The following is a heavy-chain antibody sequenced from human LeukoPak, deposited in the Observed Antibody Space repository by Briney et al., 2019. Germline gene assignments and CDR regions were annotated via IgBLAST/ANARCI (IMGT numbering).Heavy chain of an antibody. CDR2: ISGSGAT. CDR3: ARDLTDYGGNSLCY. CDR1: GFTFSTSA. D-gene: IGHD4-23*01. J-gene: IGHJ4*02. Sequence: GGSLRLSCAASGFTFSTSAMTWVRQAPGKGLEWVSGISGSGATDYADSVKGRFTISRDNSKNTLYLQMNSLRAEDTAVYYCARDLTDYGGNSLCYWGQGTLVTVSS. V-gene: IGHV3-23*01.